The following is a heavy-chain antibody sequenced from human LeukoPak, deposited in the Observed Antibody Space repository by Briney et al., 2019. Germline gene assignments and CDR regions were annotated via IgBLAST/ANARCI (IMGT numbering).Heavy chain of an antibody. J-gene: IGHJ4*02. CDR2: IYPGDSDT. D-gene: IGHD3-22*01. CDR1: GYNFSPYW. V-gene: IGHV5-51*01. CDR3: ARTYYYDSNGSPTFFDC. Sequence: GESLKISCKGSGYNFSPYWIAWVRQMPGKGLEWMGIIYPGDSDTRYNPSFQGQLTISADKSINTAYLQWSSLKASDTAMYYCARTYYYDSNGSPTFFDCWGQGTLVTVSS.